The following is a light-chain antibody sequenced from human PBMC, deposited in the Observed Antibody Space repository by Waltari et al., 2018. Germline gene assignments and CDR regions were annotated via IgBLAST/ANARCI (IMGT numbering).Light chain of an antibody. CDR1: QGSSSY. CDR2: ATS. V-gene: IGKV1-9*01. Sequence: DIQLTQSPSFLSASVGDRVTITCRASQGSSSYLAWYQQKPGKAPKLLIYATSTLQSGVPSRFSGSGSGTEFTLTISSLQPEDFVTYYCQQVNSFLFTFGPGTRLDVK. CDR3: QQVNSFLFT. J-gene: IGKJ5*01.